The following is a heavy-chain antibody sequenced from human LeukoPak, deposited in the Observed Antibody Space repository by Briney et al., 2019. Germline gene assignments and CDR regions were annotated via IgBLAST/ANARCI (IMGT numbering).Heavy chain of an antibody. D-gene: IGHD3-16*02. CDR2: ISAYNGNT. V-gene: IGHV1-18*01. CDR1: GYTFTTYG. J-gene: IGHJ4*02. Sequence: ASVKVSCKASGYTFTTYGFSWVRQAPGQGLEWMGWISAYNGNTNYAQKLQGRVTMTTDTSTSTAYMELSRLRSDDTAVYYCARDYRYDYVWGSYRQFDYWGQGTLVTVSS. CDR3: ARDYRYDYVWGSYRQFDY.